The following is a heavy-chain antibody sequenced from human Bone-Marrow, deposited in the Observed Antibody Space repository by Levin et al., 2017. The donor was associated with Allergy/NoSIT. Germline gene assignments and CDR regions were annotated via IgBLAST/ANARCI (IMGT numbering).Heavy chain of an antibody. CDR3: ARNGRVQASGPFDI. J-gene: IGHJ3*02. CDR2: ISVDNDNT. Sequence: ASVKVSCKASGYTFSSYGITWVRQAPGQGLEWMAWISVDNDNTKYAQKIQGRVTMTTDTSTNTAYMALRSLRSDDTAVYYCARNGRVQASGPFDIWGQGTLVTVSS. D-gene: IGHD3-10*02. CDR1: GYTFSSYG. V-gene: IGHV1-18*01.